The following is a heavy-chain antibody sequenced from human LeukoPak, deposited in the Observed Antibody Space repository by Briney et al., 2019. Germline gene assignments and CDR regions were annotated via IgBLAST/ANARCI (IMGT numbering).Heavy chain of an antibody. CDR1: GGTFSSYS. Sequence: SVKVSRKASGGTFSSYSLSWVRQAPGQGLEWMGGSNTMTTMPFYAQKFQDRVTITTDESTTTAYMELSSLRSEDTAVYYCARGYYGTGSYYNVDYWGQGTLVTVSS. J-gene: IGHJ4*02. CDR3: ARGYYGTGSYYNVDY. CDR2: SNTMTTMP. D-gene: IGHD3-10*01. V-gene: IGHV1-69*05.